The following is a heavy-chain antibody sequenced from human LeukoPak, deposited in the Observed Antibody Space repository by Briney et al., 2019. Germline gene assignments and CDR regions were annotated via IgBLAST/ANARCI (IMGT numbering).Heavy chain of an antibody. J-gene: IGHJ4*02. CDR1: GYTLTELS. CDR2: FDPEDGET. Sequence: ASVKVSCKVSGYTLTELSMHWVRQAPGKGLEWMGSFDPEDGETIYVQKFQGRVTMTADTSTDTAYMELSSLRSEDTAVYCCDTLGDSSGYSPLYYFDYWGQGTLVTVSS. CDR3: DTLGDSSGYSPLYYFDY. V-gene: IGHV1-24*01. D-gene: IGHD3-22*01.